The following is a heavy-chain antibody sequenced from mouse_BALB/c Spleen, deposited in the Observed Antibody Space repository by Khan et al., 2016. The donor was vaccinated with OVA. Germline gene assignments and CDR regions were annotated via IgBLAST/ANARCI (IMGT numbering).Heavy chain of an antibody. D-gene: IGHD1-1*01. J-gene: IGHJ2*01. CDR3: ARRGLRWDFDY. CDR1: GYTFINYW. Sequence: VQLQESGAELAKPGASVKMSCKASGYTFINYWILWVKQGPGQGLEWIGYINPSTAYTEYNQNFKDKATLTADKSSSTAYMQLSSLTSEDAAVYYCARRGLRWDFDYWGQGTTLTVSS. V-gene: IGHV1-7*01. CDR2: INPSTAYT.